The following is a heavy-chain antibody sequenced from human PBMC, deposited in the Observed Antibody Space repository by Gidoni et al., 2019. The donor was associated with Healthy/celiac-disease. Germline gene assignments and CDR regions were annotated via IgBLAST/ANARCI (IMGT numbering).Heavy chain of an antibody. Sequence: QVQPVKSGAEVKKPGASVKVSCKASGYTFTGDDMHWVRQAPGQGLEWMGRINPISGGTNYAQKFQGRVTMTRDTSISTAYMELSRLRSDDTAVYYCARGYSSSWYELITYYYMDVWGKGTTVTVSS. V-gene: IGHV1-2*06. J-gene: IGHJ6*03. D-gene: IGHD6-13*01. CDR3: ARGYSSSWYELITYYYMDV. CDR1: GYTFTGDD. CDR2: INPISGGT.